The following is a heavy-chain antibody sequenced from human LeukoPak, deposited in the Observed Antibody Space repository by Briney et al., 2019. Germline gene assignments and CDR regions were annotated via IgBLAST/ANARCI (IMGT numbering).Heavy chain of an antibody. Sequence: SESLSHTRIDPGGSAYTSAYYSGWARQPPGKGPEWIGDIFYTGKTNYNPSLKSRVSISIDTSKNQFSLKLTSVTAADTAVYYCARVFDSWGQGTLVTVSS. J-gene: IGHJ4*02. CDR1: GGSAYTSAYY. CDR2: IFYTGKT. CDR3: ARVFDS. V-gene: IGHV4-39*07.